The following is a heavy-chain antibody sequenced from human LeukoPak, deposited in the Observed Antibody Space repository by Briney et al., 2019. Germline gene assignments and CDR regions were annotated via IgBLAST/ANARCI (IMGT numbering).Heavy chain of an antibody. CDR1: GFTFSSYA. D-gene: IGHD3-10*01. CDR3: TTRGSGSYTFDY. J-gene: IGHJ4*02. Sequence: GRSLRLSCAASGFTFSSYAMHWVRQAPGKGLEWVAVISHDGSNKYYADSVKGRFTISRDNSKNTLYLQMNSLRAEDTAVYYCTTRGSGSYTFDYWGQGTLVTVSS. CDR2: ISHDGSNK. V-gene: IGHV3-30*04.